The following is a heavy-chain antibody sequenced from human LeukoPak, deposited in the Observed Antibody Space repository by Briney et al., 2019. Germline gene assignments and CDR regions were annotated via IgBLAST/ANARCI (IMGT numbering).Heavy chain of an antibody. J-gene: IGHJ4*02. D-gene: IGHD3-22*01. Sequence: GGSLRLSCAASGFTFSSYSMNWVRQAPGKGLEWVSYISSSSSTIYYADSVKGRFTISGDNAKNSLYLQMNSLRAEDTAVYYCARQIVVIDYWGQGTLVTVSS. CDR1: GFTFSSYS. CDR2: ISSSSSTI. V-gene: IGHV3-48*04. CDR3: ARQIVVIDY.